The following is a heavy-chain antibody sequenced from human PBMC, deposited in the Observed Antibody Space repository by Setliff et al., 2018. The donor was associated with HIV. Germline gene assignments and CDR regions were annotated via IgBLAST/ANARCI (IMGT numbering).Heavy chain of an antibody. CDR2: IDPNSGDT. J-gene: IGHJ4*02. CDR1: GYTFTGYY. CDR3: ARQDIPTGYYLFDY. D-gene: IGHD3-9*01. V-gene: IGHV1-2*02. Sequence: ASVKVSCKASGYTFTGYYLHWVRQAPGQGLEWMGWIDPNSGDTNYEQKFQGRIIMTRDTSINTVYMELSSLTSDDTALYYCARQDIPTGYYLFDYWGQGTQVTVSS.